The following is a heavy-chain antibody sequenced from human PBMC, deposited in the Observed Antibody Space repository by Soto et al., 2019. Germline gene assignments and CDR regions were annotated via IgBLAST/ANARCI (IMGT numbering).Heavy chain of an antibody. V-gene: IGHV4-30-2*01. Sequence: SKTLSLTCAVSGGSISSGGYSWSWIRQPPGKGLEWIGYIYHSGSTYYNPSLKSRVTISVDRSKNQFSLKLSSVTAADTAVYYCARVGDDSSGYYYGWFDPWGQGTLVTVSS. D-gene: IGHD3-22*01. J-gene: IGHJ5*02. CDR1: GGSISSGGYS. CDR2: IYHSGST. CDR3: ARVGDDSSGYYYGWFDP.